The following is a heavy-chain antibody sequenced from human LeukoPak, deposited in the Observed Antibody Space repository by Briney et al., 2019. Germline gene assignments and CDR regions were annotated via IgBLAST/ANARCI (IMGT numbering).Heavy chain of an antibody. CDR1: GYTFTSYG. V-gene: IGHV1-18*01. Sequence: ASVKVSCKASGYTFTSYGISWVRQAPGQGLEWMGWISAYNGNTNYAQKLQGRVTMTTDTSTSTAYMELRGLRSDDTAVYYCAREDSSGWLFDYRGQGTLVTVSS. CDR2: ISAYNGNT. CDR3: AREDSSGWLFDY. J-gene: IGHJ4*02. D-gene: IGHD6-19*01.